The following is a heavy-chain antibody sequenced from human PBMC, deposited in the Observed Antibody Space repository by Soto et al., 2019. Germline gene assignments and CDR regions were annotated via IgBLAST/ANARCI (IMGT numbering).Heavy chain of an antibody. CDR1: GGSISSGGYY. Sequence: QVQLQESGPGLVKPSQTLSLTCTVSGGSISSGGYYWSWIRQHPGKGLERIGYIYYSGSTYYNPSLTCRVTLSVGTSKNRFSLKRSSVTTAAMAVYYRARSIDSWGQGTPVTVSS. J-gene: IGHJ5*01. V-gene: IGHV4-31*03. CDR2: IYYSGST. CDR3: ARSIDS.